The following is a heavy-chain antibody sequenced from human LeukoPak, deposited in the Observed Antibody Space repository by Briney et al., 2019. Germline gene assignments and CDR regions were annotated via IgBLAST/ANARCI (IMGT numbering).Heavy chain of an antibody. CDR2: ISYDGSNK. CDR3: ARDIVASVY. Sequence: GGSLRLSCAASGFTFSSYAMHWVRQAPGKGLEWVAVISYDGSNKYYADSVKGRFTISRDNAKNSLYLQMNSLRAEDTAVYYCARDIVASVYWGQGTLATVSS. V-gene: IGHV3-30*04. J-gene: IGHJ4*02. D-gene: IGHD2-15*01. CDR1: GFTFSSYA.